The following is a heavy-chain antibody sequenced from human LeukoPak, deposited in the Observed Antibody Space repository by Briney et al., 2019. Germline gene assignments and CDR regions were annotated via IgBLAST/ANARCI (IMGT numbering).Heavy chain of an antibody. CDR1: GFTFSSYG. CDR3: AKVGQGCYNSDY. V-gene: IGHV3-33*06. J-gene: IGHJ4*02. CDR2: IWYDGSNK. D-gene: IGHD5-24*01. Sequence: GGSLRLSCAAPGFTFSSYGMRCVRQAPGKGLEWVALIWYDGSNKYYAFSVHGQFTISSDNSKTKRHLKMNSVRAYYTAVYYYAKVGQGCYNSDYWGQGTLVTVSS.